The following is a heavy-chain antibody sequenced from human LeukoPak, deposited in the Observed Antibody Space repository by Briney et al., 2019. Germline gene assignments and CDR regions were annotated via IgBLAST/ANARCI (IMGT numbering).Heavy chain of an antibody. J-gene: IGHJ5*02. CDR1: GGSISSYY. Sequence: SETLSLTCTVSGGSISSYYWSWIRQPPGKGLEWIGYIYTSGSTNYNPSLKSRVTISVDTSKNQFSLKLSSVTAADTAVYYCARFAGWFDPWGQGTLVTVSS. CDR2: IYTSGST. V-gene: IGHV4-4*09. CDR3: ARFAGWFDP.